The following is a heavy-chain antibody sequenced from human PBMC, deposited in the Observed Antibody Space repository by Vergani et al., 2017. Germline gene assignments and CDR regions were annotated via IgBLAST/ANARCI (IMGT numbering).Heavy chain of an antibody. D-gene: IGHD2-8*01. CDR3: ASPTN. V-gene: IGHV3-48*03. Sequence: EVQLVESGGGLVQPGGSLRLSCAASGFTFSSYEMNWVRQAPGKGLEWVSAISSSSSYTNYADSVKGRFTISRDNAKNSLYLQMNSLRAEDTAVYYCASPTNWGQGTLVTVSS. CDR2: ISSSSSYT. J-gene: IGHJ4*02. CDR1: GFTFSSYE.